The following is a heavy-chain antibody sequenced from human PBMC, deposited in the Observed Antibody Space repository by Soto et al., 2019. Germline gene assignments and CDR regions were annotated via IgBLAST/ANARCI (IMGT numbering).Heavy chain of an antibody. V-gene: IGHV4-31*03. CDR3: AREGDYCSGGSCDRWFDP. CDR2: IYYSGST. D-gene: IGHD2-15*01. Sequence: QVQLQESGPGLVKPSQTLSLTCTVSGGSISSVGYYWSWIRQHPGKGLEWIGYIYYSGSTYYNPSLTTRVTISPDTSKNKFSLKLSSVTAADTAVYYCAREGDYCSGGSCDRWFDPWGQGNLVTVSS. CDR1: GGSISSVGYY. J-gene: IGHJ5*02.